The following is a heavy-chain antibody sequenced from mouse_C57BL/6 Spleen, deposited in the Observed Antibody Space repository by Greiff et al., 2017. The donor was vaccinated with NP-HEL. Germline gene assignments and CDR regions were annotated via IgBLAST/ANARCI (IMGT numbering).Heavy chain of an antibody. CDR3: ARGGDGYYVFAY. V-gene: IGHV1-82*01. D-gene: IGHD2-3*01. CDR1: GYAFSSSW. CDR2: IYPGDGDT. Sequence: VQLQQSGPELVKPGASVKISCKASGYAFSSSWMNWVKQRPGKGLEWIGRIYPGDGDTNYNGKFKGKATLTADKSSSTAYMQLSGLTSEDSAVYFCARGGDGYYVFAYWGQGTLVTVSA. J-gene: IGHJ3*01.